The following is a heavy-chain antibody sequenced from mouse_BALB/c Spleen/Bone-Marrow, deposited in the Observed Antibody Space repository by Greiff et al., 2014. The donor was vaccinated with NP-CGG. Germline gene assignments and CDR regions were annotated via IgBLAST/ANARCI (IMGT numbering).Heavy chain of an antibody. D-gene: IGHD1-1*01. Sequence: VKLQESGPELVKPGASVKISCTGSGYAFSSSWMNWVKQRPGQGLEWIGRIYPGDGDTNSNGRFKGKATPTADRSSNTAYMQLSSLTSVDSAVYFCARSAYYGSSYGAMDYWGQGTSVTVSS. CDR2: IYPGDGDT. J-gene: IGHJ4*01. CDR3: ARSAYYGSSYGAMDY. CDR1: GYAFSSSW. V-gene: IGHV1-82*01.